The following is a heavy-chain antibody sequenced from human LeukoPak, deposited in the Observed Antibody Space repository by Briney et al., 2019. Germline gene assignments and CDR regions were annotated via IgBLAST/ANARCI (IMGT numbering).Heavy chain of an antibody. CDR2: IYYSGST. Sequence: SETLSLTCTVSGVSISSGDYHWSWIRQPPGKGLEWIGYIYYSGSTYYYASLKRRVTISVDTSKNQFSLKLSSVTAADTAVYYCARVRGGYYDSSGVIDYWGQGTLVTVSS. J-gene: IGHJ4*02. V-gene: IGHV4-30-4*01. D-gene: IGHD3-22*01. CDR3: ARVRGGYYDSSGVIDY. CDR1: GVSISSGDYH.